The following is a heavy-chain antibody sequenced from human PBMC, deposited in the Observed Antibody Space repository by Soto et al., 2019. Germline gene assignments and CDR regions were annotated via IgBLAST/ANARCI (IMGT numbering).Heavy chain of an antibody. D-gene: IGHD3-10*01. J-gene: IGHJ4*02. V-gene: IGHV3-23*01. CDR2: ISASGGGT. Sequence: EVHLLESGGGLVQPGGSLKLSCAASGFTFNNYAMSWVRQAPGKGLEWVSAISASGGGTYYADSVKGRFIISRDNSMNTLYLQMNSLRAEDTAVYYCTKHIGGYWGQGTPVTVSS. CDR1: GFTFNNYA. CDR3: TKHIGGY.